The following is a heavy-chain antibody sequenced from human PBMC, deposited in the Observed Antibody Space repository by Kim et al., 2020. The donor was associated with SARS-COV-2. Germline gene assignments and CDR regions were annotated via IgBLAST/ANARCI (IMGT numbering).Heavy chain of an antibody. J-gene: IGHJ6*02. CDR3: ARAGDTARGVWYYYYYGMDV. V-gene: IGHV3-53*01. Sequence: RFTISRDNSKNTLYLQMNRLRAEDTAVYYCARAGDTARGVWYYYYYGMDVWGQGTTVTVSS. D-gene: IGHD5-18*01.